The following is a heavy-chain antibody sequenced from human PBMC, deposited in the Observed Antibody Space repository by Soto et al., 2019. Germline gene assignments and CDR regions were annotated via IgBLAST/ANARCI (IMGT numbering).Heavy chain of an antibody. CDR2: IFYSGST. D-gene: IGHD2-21*01. V-gene: IGHV4-39*01. CDR3: ARQPTTGDTDLWFDP. J-gene: IGHJ5*02. CDR1: GCSISTSRSY. Sequence: PSETLSLTCSFSGCSISTSRSYWAWIRQPPGKGLEWLANIFYSGSTFYNPSLASRVSVSVDTSKNEFSLKLRSVTAADTAVYYCARQPTTGDTDLWFDPWGQGTLVTVSS.